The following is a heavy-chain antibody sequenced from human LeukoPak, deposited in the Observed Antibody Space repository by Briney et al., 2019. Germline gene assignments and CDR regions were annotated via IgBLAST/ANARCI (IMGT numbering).Heavy chain of an antibody. CDR3: ARANFLYCSSSTCLFDY. J-gene: IGHJ4*02. Sequence: GASVKVSCKVSGYTFTDYYMHWVRQAPGQGFEWMGWINPNDGDTNYAQKFQGRVTMTRDTSISTAHMEVSRLRSDDTAVYYCARANFLYCSSSTCLFDYWGRGTLVTVSS. CDR2: INPNDGDT. CDR1: GYTFTDYY. V-gene: IGHV1-2*02. D-gene: IGHD2-2*01.